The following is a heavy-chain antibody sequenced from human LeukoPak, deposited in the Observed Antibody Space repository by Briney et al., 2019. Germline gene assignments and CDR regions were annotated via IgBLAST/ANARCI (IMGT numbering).Heavy chain of an antibody. Sequence: GGSLRLSCAASGFTFSSYTMSWVRQAPGKGLEWVSAISGSGGSTYYADSVKGRFTISRDNSKNTLYLQMNSLRSEDTAVYYCARGSNGPLAAFDIWGQGTMVTVSS. D-gene: IGHD2-8*01. J-gene: IGHJ3*02. CDR3: ARGSNGPLAAFDI. V-gene: IGHV3-23*01. CDR2: ISGSGGST. CDR1: GFTFSSYT.